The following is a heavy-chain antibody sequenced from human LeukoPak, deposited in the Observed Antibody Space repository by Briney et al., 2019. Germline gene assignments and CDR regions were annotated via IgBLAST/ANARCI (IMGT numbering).Heavy chain of an antibody. V-gene: IGHV1-69*06. CDR2: IIPIFGTA. CDR1: GGTFSSYA. D-gene: IGHD3-22*01. J-gene: IGHJ4*02. CDR3: AGTYYYDSSGSYYFDY. Sequence: GASVKVSCKASGGTFSSYAISWVRQAPGQGLEWMGGIIPIFGTANYAQKFQGRVTITADKSTSTAYMELSSLRSEDTAVYYCAGTYYYDSSGSYYFDYWGQGTLVTVSS.